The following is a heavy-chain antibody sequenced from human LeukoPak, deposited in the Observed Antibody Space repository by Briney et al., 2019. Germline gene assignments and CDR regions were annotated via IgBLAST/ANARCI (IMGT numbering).Heavy chain of an antibody. Sequence: ASVKVSCKASGYTFTSYYMHWVRQAPGQGLEWMGIINPSGGSTSYAQKFQGRVTMTRDTSTSTVYMKLSSLRSEDTAVYYCAREGRWGSSTQRFDYWGQGTLVTVSS. CDR2: INPSGGST. CDR3: AREGRWGSSTQRFDY. D-gene: IGHD3-16*01. J-gene: IGHJ4*02. CDR1: GYTFTSYY. V-gene: IGHV1-46*01.